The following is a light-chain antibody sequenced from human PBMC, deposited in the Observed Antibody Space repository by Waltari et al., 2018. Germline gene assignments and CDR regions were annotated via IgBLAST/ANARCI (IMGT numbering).Light chain of an antibody. CDR1: QGLRHSEGHIL. CDR3: MQALQTPYT. CDR2: LGS. J-gene: IGKJ2*01. V-gene: IGKV2-28*01. Sequence: DIVLTQSPLSLPVTPGEPASIACRSSQGLRHSEGHILLDWYLQNPGQSPQLLIYLGSHRASGVPDRFSGSGSGTDFTLKISRVEAEDVGVYYCMQALQTPYTFGQGTKLEIK.